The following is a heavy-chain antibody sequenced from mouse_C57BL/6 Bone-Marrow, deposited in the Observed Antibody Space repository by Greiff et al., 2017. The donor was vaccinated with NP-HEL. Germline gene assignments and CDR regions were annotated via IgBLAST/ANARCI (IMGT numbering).Heavy chain of an antibody. Sequence: QVQLQQSGAELARPGASVKLSCKASGYTFTSYGISWVKQRTGQGLEWIGEIYPRSGSTNYNEKFKGKATLTADKSSSTAYMELRSLTSEDSAVDFCARERWLFSDYGDRGTALTVSS. D-gene: IGHD2-3*01. J-gene: IGHJ2*01. CDR3: ARERWLFSDY. V-gene: IGHV1-81*01. CDR2: IYPRSGST. CDR1: GYTFTSYG.